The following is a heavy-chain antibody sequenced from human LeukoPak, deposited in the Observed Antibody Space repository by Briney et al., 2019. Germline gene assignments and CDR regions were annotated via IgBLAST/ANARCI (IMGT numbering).Heavy chain of an antibody. J-gene: IGHJ1*01. CDR3: AREGYCSSTSCPPPH. V-gene: IGHV4-34*01. Sequence: PSETLSLTCAVYGGSFSGYYWSWIRQPPGKGLEWIGEINHSGSTNYNPSLKSRVTISVDTSKNPFSLKLSSVTAADTAVYYCAREGYCSSTSCPPPHWGQGTLVTVSS. CDR1: GGSFSGYY. D-gene: IGHD2-2*01. CDR2: INHSGST.